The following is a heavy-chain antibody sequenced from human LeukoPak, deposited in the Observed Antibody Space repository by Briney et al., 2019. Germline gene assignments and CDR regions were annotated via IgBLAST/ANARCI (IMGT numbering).Heavy chain of an antibody. CDR1: GGSFSGYY. D-gene: IGHD5-24*01. CDR3: ARGLRWLQPFNY. V-gene: IGHV4-34*01. J-gene: IGHJ4*02. CDR2: INHSGST. Sequence: SETLSLTCAVYGGSFSGYYWSWIRQPPGKGLEWIGEINHSGSTNYNPSLKSRVTISVDTSKNQFSLKLSSVTAADTAVYYCARGLRWLQPFNYWGQGTLVTVSS.